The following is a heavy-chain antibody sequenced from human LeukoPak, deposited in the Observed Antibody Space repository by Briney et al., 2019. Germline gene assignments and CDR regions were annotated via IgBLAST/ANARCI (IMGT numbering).Heavy chain of an antibody. V-gene: IGHV2-5*02. CDR1: GFSLSTSGVG. Sequence: SGPTLVKPTQTLTLTCTFSGFSLSTSGVGVGWIRQPPGKALEWLALIYWDDDKRYSPSLKSRLTITKDTSKNQVVLTMTNMDPVDTATYYRAPRGGSTSRHEEGCYYYYGMDVWGKGTTVTVSS. CDR2: IYWDDDK. D-gene: IGHD2-2*01. CDR3: APRGGSTSRHEEGCYYYYGMDV. J-gene: IGHJ6*04.